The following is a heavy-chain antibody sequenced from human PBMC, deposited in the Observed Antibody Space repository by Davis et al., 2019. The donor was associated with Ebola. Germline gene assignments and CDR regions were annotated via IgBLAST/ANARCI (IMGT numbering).Heavy chain of an antibody. CDR3: ARGNTIFGVVLYYYDMDV. CDR1: GGTFSSYA. J-gene: IGHJ6*02. D-gene: IGHD3-3*01. V-gene: IGHV1-3*01. CDR2: INAGNGNT. Sequence: ASVKVSCKASGGTFSSYAISWVRQAPGQRLEWMGWINAGNGNTKYSQKFQGRVTITRDTSASTAYMELSSLRSEDTAVYYCARGNTIFGVVLYYYDMDVWGQGTTVTVSS.